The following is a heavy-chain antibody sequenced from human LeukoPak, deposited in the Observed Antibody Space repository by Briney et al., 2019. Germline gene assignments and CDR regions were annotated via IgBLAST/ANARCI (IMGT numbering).Heavy chain of an antibody. Sequence: SVKVSCKASGYTFTSYDINWVRQATGQGLEWMGWMNPNSGNTGYAQKFQGRVTMTRNTSISTAYMELSSLRSEDTAVYYCARVSRLRVPAAICYWGQGTLVTVSS. CDR2: MNPNSGNT. CDR1: GYTFTSYD. V-gene: IGHV1-8*02. J-gene: IGHJ4*02. D-gene: IGHD2-2*01. CDR3: ARVSRLRVPAAICY.